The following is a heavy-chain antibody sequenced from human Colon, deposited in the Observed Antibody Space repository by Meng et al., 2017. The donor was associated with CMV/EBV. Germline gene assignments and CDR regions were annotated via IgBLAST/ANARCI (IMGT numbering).Heavy chain of an antibody. CDR3: ARDTGTTGTGSLFDY. CDR2: IHTTDST. V-gene: IGHV4-4*07. CDR1: GGSIGSYY. Sequence: QWQLQASGQGLVTPSETLSLTCTVSGGSIGSYYWNWMRQPDGKGLEWIGRIHTTDSTNYNPSLKSRVTISVDTSKNQFSLKLTSVTAADTAVYYCARDTGTTGTGSLFDYWGQGILVTVSS. J-gene: IGHJ4*02. D-gene: IGHD1-1*01.